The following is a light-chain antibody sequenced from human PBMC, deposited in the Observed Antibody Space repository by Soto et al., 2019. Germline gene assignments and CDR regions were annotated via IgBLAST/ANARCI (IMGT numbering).Light chain of an antibody. CDR2: EVS. CDR3: SSYAGSNNFGYV. Sequence: QSVLTQPPSASGSPGQSVTISCTGTSSDVGGYNYVSWYQQHPGKAPKLMIYEVSKRPSGVPDRFSGSKSGNTASLTVSGLQAEDEADYYCSSYAGSNNFGYVFGNGTKVTVL. V-gene: IGLV2-8*01. J-gene: IGLJ1*01. CDR1: SSDVGGYNY.